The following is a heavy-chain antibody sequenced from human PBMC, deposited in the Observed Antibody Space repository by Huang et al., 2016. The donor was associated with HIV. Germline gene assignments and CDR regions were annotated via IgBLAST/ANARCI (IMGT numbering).Heavy chain of an antibody. D-gene: IGHD5-12*01. V-gene: IGHV3-21*02. CDR3: ARSYSGYGLLIDY. CDR1: GFTFSTYS. CDR2: ISSRSSYI. J-gene: IGHJ4*02. Sequence: QLVESGGGLVKPGGSLRLSCAASGFTFSTYSMNWVRQDPGKGLEWVSCISSRSSYIYYADSVKGRFTISRDNAKNALDLQMNSLRVEDTALYYCARSYSGYGLLIDYWGQGTLVTVSS.